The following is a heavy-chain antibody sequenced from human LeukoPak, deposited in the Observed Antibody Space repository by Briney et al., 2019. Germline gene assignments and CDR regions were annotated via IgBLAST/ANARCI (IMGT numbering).Heavy chain of an antibody. D-gene: IGHD3-9*01. J-gene: IGHJ3*02. CDR2: IYSGGST. V-gene: IGHV3-53*01. Sequence: PGGSLRLSCAASGFTVSSNYMSWVRQAPGKGLEWVSVIYSGGSTYYADSVKGRFTISRDNSKNTLYLQMNSLRAEDTAVYYCASTLRYFDWLSDAFDIWGQGTMVTVSS. CDR3: ASTLRYFDWLSDAFDI. CDR1: GFTVSSNY.